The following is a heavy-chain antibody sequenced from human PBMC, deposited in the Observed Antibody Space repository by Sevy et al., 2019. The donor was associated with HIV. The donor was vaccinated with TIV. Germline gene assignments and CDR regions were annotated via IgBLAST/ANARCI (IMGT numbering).Heavy chain of an antibody. CDR1: GFTFSNYA. D-gene: IGHD2-15*01. CDR3: ARVLFGGGNAVYGY. J-gene: IGHJ4*02. Sequence: GGSLRLSCAVSGFTFSNYAMSWVRQAPGKGLEWVSAISGRDSGTFYAASVKGRFTISRDNAENSLYLQMNSVRAEDTAVYYCARVLFGGGNAVYGYWGQGTLVTVSS. CDR2: ISGRDSGT. V-gene: IGHV3-23*01.